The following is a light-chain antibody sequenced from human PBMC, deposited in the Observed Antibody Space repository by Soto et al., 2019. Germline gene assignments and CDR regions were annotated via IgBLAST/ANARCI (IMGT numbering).Light chain of an antibody. CDR1: QSLLHSNGYNY. Sequence: DIVMTQSPLSLSVTPGEPASISCRSSQSLLHSNGYNYLDWYLQKPGQSPQLLIYLGSNRASGVPDRFSGSGSGTDFTLKISRVEAEDVGVYYCMQALQTPLTFGPGTKVDVK. J-gene: IGKJ3*01. V-gene: IGKV2-28*01. CDR3: MQALQTPLT. CDR2: LGS.